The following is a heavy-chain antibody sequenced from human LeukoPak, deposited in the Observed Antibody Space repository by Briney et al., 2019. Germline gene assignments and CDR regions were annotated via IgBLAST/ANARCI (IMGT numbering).Heavy chain of an antibody. Sequence: ASVKVSCKVSGYTLTELSMHWVRQAPGKGLEWMGGFDPEDGETIYAQKFQGRVTMTEDTSTDTAYMELSSLRSEDTAVYYRATGQPGSNWFDPWGQGTLVTVSS. J-gene: IGHJ5*02. D-gene: IGHD3-10*01. CDR3: ATGQPGSNWFDP. V-gene: IGHV1-24*01. CDR1: GYTLTELS. CDR2: FDPEDGET.